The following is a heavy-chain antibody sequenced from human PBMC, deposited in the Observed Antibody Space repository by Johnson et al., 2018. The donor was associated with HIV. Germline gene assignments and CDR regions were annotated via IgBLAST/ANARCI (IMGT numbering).Heavy chain of an antibody. Sequence: VQLVESGGGLVQPGGSLRLSCAASGFTFSSYAMSWVRQAPGKGLEWVGRIKSKADGGTTDYVVPVKGRFTISRDDSKNTLYLQMNSLKTEDTAVYYCAKGKPRGIQLEPGAFDIWGQGTMVTVSS. V-gene: IGHV3-15*01. J-gene: IGHJ3*02. CDR2: IKSKADGGTT. D-gene: IGHD5-18*01. CDR3: AKGKPRGIQLEPGAFDI. CDR1: GFTFSSYA.